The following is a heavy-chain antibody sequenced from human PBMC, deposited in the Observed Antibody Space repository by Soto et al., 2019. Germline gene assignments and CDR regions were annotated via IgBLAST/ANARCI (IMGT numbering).Heavy chain of an antibody. J-gene: IGHJ4*02. CDR2: IWHDGRNK. D-gene: IGHD2-2*01. V-gene: IGHV3-33*01. Sequence: QVHRVESGGGVVQPGRSLRLSCAAAGFTFSSFGMHWVRQAPGKGLEWVAVIWHDGRNKYYADFVKGRFTISRDNSKNTLYLQMNSLRAEDTAVYYCASRSPALDYWGQGTLVTVSS. CDR1: GFTFSSFG. CDR3: ASRSPALDY.